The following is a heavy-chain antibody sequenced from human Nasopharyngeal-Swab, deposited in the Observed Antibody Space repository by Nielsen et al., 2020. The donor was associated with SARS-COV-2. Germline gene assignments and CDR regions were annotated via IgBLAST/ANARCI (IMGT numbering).Heavy chain of an antibody. V-gene: IGHV3-9*01. CDR2: ISWNSGSI. Sequence: SLKISCAASGFTFDDYAMHWVRQAPGKGLEWVSGISWNSGSIGYADSVKGRFTISRDNAKNSLYLQMNSLRAEDTALYYCTRGRDYGFDYWGQGALVTVSS. D-gene: IGHD4-17*01. J-gene: IGHJ4*02. CDR3: TRGRDYGFDY. CDR1: GFTFDDYA.